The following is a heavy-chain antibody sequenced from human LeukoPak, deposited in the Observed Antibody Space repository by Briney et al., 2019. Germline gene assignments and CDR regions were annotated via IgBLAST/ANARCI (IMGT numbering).Heavy chain of an antibody. CDR1: GGSISSYY. CDR3: ARAGRVHVYSLFDY. Sequence: PSETLSLTCTVSGGSISSYYWSWIRQPAGKGLEWIGRIYTSGSTNYNPSLKSRVTMSVDTSKNQFSLKLSSVTAADTAVYYCARAGRVHVYSLFDYWGQGTLVTVSS. J-gene: IGHJ4*02. V-gene: IGHV4-4*07. CDR2: IYTSGST. D-gene: IGHD5/OR15-5a*01.